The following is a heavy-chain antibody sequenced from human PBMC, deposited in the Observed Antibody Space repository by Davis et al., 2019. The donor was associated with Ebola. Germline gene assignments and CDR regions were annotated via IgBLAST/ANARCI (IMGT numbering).Heavy chain of an antibody. D-gene: IGHD2-8*01. V-gene: IGHV3-74*01. J-gene: IGHJ4*02. CDR3: AKDPNGSSNWNYFDY. Sequence: GESLKISCAASGFTFSSYAMHWVRQAAGKGLVWVSRIKSDGSSISYADSVKGRFTISRDNSKNTLFLQMNSLRAEDTAVYYCAKDPNGSSNWNYFDYWGQGTLVTVSS. CDR2: IKSDGSSI. CDR1: GFTFSSYA.